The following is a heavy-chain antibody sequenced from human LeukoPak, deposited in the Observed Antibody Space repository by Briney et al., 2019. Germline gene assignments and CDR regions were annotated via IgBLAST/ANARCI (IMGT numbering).Heavy chain of an antibody. CDR2: IRSDGNNK. CDR1: GFTFSSYG. Sequence: PGGSLRLSCAASGFTFSSYGMHWVRQAPGKGLEWAAFIRSDGNNKYYADSVKGRFTISRDNSKNTLYLQMNSLRSEDTAVYYCAKDGSGYSYSDYWGQGTLVTVSS. D-gene: IGHD5-18*01. V-gene: IGHV3-30*02. CDR3: AKDGSGYSYSDY. J-gene: IGHJ4*02.